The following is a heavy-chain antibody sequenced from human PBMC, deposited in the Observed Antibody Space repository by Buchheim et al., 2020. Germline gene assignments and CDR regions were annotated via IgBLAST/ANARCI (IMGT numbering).Heavy chain of an antibody. CDR1: GFTFSSYS. D-gene: IGHD6-19*01. V-gene: IGHV3-21*01. Sequence: EVQLVESGGGLVKPGGSLRLSCAASGFTFSSYSMNWVRQAPGKGLEWVSSISSSSSYIYYADSVKGRFTISRDNAKNSLYLQMSSLRAEDTAVYYCARTERLIAVAGKDAFDIWGQGT. CDR2: ISSSSSYI. CDR3: ARTERLIAVAGKDAFDI. J-gene: IGHJ3*02.